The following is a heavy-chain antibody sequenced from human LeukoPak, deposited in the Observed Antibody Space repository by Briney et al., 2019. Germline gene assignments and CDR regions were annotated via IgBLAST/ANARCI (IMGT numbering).Heavy chain of an antibody. CDR1: GYTFTSYG. CDR2: VSAYNGNT. CDR3: ARDPRWLQSLNDAFDI. D-gene: IGHD5-24*01. J-gene: IGHJ3*02. Sequence: ASVKVSCKTFGYTFTSYGITWLRQAPGQGLEWMGWVSAYNGNTNYAQKFQGRVIMTTDASTSTAYMELRSLRSDDTAVYYCARDPRWLQSLNDAFDIWGQGTMVTVSS. V-gene: IGHV1-18*01.